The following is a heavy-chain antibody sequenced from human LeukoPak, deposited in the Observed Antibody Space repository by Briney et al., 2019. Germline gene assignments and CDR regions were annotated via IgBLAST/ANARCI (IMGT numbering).Heavy chain of an antibody. D-gene: IGHD1-14*01. Sequence: GGSLRLSCAASGFTFSSYWMHWVRQAPGKGLVWVSRINSDGSSTSYADSVKGRFTISRDNAKNTLYLQMNSLKTEDTAVYYCARRGLSRYYFDYWGQGTLVTVSS. CDR3: ARRGLSRYYFDY. J-gene: IGHJ4*02. CDR1: GFTFSSYW. CDR2: INSDGSST. V-gene: IGHV3-74*01.